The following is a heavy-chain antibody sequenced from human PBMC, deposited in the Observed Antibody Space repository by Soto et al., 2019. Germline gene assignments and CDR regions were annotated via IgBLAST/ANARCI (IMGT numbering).Heavy chain of an antibody. Sequence: SETLSLTCTVSGGSISSGGYYWSWIRQHPGKGLEWIGYIYYSGSTYYNPSLKSRVTISVDTSKDQFSLKLSSVTAADTAVYYCARDRVELGRYYYYYYGMDVWGQGTTVTVSS. V-gene: IGHV4-31*03. CDR3: ARDRVELGRYYYYYYGMDV. J-gene: IGHJ6*02. CDR2: IYYSGST. CDR1: GGSISSGGYY. D-gene: IGHD1-26*01.